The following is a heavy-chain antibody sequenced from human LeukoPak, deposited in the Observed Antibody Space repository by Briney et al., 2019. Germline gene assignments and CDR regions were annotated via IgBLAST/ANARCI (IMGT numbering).Heavy chain of an antibody. J-gene: IGHJ4*02. CDR3: ASLYCRTTTCYAGY. D-gene: IGHD2-2*01. CDR1: GFTFGDYA. Sequence: GGSLRLSCTASGFTFGDYAMSWVRQAPGKGLEWVGFIRSKAYGGTTEYAASVKGRFTISRDDSKSIAYLQMNSLKTEDTAVYYCASLYCRTTTCYAGYWGQGTLVTVSS. CDR2: IRSKAYGGTT. V-gene: IGHV3-49*04.